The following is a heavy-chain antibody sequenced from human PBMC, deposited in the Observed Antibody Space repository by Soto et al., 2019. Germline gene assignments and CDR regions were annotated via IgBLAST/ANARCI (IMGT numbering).Heavy chain of an antibody. J-gene: IGHJ6*02. D-gene: IGHD2-2*01. Sequence: PGESLKISCKGSGYSFTSYWISWVRQMPGKGLEWMGRIDPSDSYTXYXPPXXXXVXXXAXKXISNAYLQWSSLKASDTAMYDCARHPLLDIVVVPAAVTVMDVWGQRTTVTVSS. CDR2: IDPSDSYT. CDR3: ARHPLLDIVVVPAAVTVMDV. V-gene: IGHV5-10-1*01. CDR1: GYSFTSYW.